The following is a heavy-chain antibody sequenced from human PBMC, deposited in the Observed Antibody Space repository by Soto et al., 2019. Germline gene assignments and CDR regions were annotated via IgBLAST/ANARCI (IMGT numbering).Heavy chain of an antibody. CDR3: ARGVERYYGMDV. D-gene: IGHD2-21*01. J-gene: IGHJ6*01. CDR1: GCTFSIYA. Sequence: AAVKVSCKASGCTFSIYAISWVRQAPGQGLEWMGGIIPIFGTANYAKKFQGRVTITADESPSTAYMELSSLRSEDTAVYYCARGVERYYGMDVWGQGTTVTVSS. CDR2: IIPIFGTA. V-gene: IGHV1-69*13.